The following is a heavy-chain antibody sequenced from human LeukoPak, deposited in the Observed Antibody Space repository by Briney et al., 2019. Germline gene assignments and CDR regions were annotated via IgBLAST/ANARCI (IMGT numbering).Heavy chain of an antibody. CDR1: GGSISSYY. CDR3: ARVYGSGSYSGYYYYYMDV. V-gene: IGHV4-4*07. J-gene: IGHJ6*03. CDR2: IYTSGST. Sequence: SETLSLTCTVSGGSISSYYWSWIRQPAGKGLEWIGRIYTSGSTNYNPSLKSRVTMSVDTSKNQFSLTLSSVTAADTAVYYCARVYGSGSYSGYYYYYMDVWGKGTTVTISS. D-gene: IGHD3-10*01.